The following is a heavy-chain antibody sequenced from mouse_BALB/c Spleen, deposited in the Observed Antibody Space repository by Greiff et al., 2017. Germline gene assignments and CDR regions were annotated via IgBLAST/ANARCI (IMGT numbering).Heavy chain of an antibody. D-gene: IGHD4-1*01. CDR1: GYTFTSYV. J-gene: IGHJ4*01. Sequence: EVQLKESGPELVKPGASVKMSCKASGYTFTSYVMHWVKQKPGQGLEWIGYINPYNDGTKYNEKFKGKATLTSDKSSSTAYMELSSLTSEDSAVYYCARKEKLTGTNAMDYWGQGTSVTVSS. V-gene: IGHV1-14*01. CDR3: ARKEKLTGTNAMDY. CDR2: INPYNDGT.